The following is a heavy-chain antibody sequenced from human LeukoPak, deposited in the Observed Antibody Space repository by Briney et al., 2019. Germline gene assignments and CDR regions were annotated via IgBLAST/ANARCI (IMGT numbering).Heavy chain of an antibody. V-gene: IGHV3-30*18. J-gene: IGHJ4*02. D-gene: IGHD2-2*01. CDR1: GFTFSSYG. Sequence: GGSLRLSCAVSGFTFSSYGIHWVRQAPGKGLEWVTFISHDGTKNYYADSVKGRFTVSRDNSKNTLYLQMDSLRADDTAVYYCAKDSSTWGNRYFDYWGQGTLVTVSS. CDR2: ISHDGTKN. CDR3: AKDSSTWGNRYFDY.